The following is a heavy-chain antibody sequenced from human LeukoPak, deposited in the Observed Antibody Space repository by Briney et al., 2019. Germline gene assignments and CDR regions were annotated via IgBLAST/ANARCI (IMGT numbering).Heavy chain of an antibody. CDR3: ASDPYDFWSGYYPPVDY. Sequence: HPGGSLRLSCAASGFTFSSNAMSWVRQAPGKGLEWVSTISGSGYNTYFADSLKGRFTISRDNSKNTLYLQMNSLRAEDTAVYYCASDPYDFWSGYYPPVDYWGQGTLVTVSS. V-gene: IGHV3-23*01. D-gene: IGHD3-3*01. CDR1: GFTFSSNA. J-gene: IGHJ4*02. CDR2: ISGSGYNT.